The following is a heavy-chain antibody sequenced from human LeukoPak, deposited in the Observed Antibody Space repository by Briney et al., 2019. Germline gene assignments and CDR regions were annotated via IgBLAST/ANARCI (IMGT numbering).Heavy chain of an antibody. Sequence: ASVKVSCKASGGTFSSYAISWVRQAPGQGLEWMGRIIPILGIANYAQKFQGRVTITADKSTSTAYMELSSLRSEDTAVYYCARVSGSYRGYFDYWGQGTLVTVSS. J-gene: IGHJ4*02. V-gene: IGHV1-69*04. CDR3: ARVSGSYRGYFDY. CDR1: GGTFSSYA. D-gene: IGHD1-26*01. CDR2: IIPILGIA.